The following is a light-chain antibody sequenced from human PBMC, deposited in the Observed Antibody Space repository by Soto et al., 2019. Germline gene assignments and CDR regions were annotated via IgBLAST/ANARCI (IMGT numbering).Light chain of an antibody. V-gene: IGKV3-20*01. CDR1: QSVSSSY. Sequence: EIVLTQSPGTLHLSPGESATLSGRASQSVSSSYLGWYQQKPGQAPRLLIYGASSRATGMPDRFSGSGSGTDFSLTISRLEQDDFGVYYCQHYGRSPLSFGGGTQVEI. J-gene: IGKJ4*01. CDR2: GAS. CDR3: QHYGRSPLS.